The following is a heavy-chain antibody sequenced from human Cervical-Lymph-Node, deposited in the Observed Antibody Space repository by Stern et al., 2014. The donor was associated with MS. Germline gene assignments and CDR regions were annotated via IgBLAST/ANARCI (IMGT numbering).Heavy chain of an antibody. J-gene: IGHJ6*02. CDR1: GGSISSGGYF. D-gene: IGHD2-21*02. CDR3: ARDCGGDCYPYYFYGMDV. Sequence: QVQLVESGPGLVKPSQTLSLTCTVSGGSISSGGYFWAWIRKPAGRGLEWIGRILTSGSTQYNPSLTSRVTISLDTSKTQFSLELSSVTAADTAVYFCARDCGGDCYPYYFYGMDVWGQGTTVTVSS. V-gene: IGHV4-61*02. CDR2: ILTSGST.